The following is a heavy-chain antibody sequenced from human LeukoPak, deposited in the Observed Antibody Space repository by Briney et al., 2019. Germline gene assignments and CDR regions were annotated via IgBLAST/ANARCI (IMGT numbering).Heavy chain of an antibody. CDR1: GGSISSYF. CDR2: IYYSGST. Sequence: SETLSLTCTVSGGSISSYFWSWIRKPPGKGLEWLGYIYYSGSTNYNPSLKSRVTMSVDTSKNQFSLKLTSVTAADTAAYYCARLAYNSGWYVYWGQGTLVTVSS. J-gene: IGHJ4*02. CDR3: ARLAYNSGWYVY. V-gene: IGHV4-59*01. D-gene: IGHD6-19*01.